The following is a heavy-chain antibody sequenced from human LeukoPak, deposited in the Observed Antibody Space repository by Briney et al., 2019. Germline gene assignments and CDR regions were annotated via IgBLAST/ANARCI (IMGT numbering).Heavy chain of an antibody. D-gene: IGHD6-6*01. CDR3: ARDKRWIAARNAFDI. CDR1: GFTFSSYE. V-gene: IGHV3-48*03. CDR2: ISSSGSTI. Sequence: GGSLRLSCAASGFTFSSYEMNWVRQAPGKGLEWVSYISSSGSTIYYADSVKGRFTISRDNSKNTLYLQMNSLRAEDTAVYYCARDKRWIAARNAFDIWGQGTMVTVSS. J-gene: IGHJ3*02.